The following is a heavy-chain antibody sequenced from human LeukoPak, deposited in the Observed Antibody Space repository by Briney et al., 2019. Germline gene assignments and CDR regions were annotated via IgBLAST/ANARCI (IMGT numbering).Heavy chain of an antibody. D-gene: IGHD2-21*01. CDR3: ARGDCSGSICYSPMDV. J-gene: IGHJ6*03. Sequence: SETLSLTCTVSGYSISSGYYWGWIRQPPGKGLEWIGSIYHSGSTYYNPSLKSRVTISVDTSKNQFSLKVSSVTAADTAVYYCARGDCSGSICYSPMDVWGTGTTVTVSS. CDR2: IYHSGST. CDR1: GYSISSGYY. V-gene: IGHV4-38-2*02.